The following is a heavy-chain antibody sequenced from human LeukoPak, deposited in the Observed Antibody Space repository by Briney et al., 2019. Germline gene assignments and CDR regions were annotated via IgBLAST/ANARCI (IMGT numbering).Heavy chain of an antibody. D-gene: IGHD3-3*01. CDR2: IYYSGST. Sequence: PSETLSLTCTVSGGSISSYYWSWIRQPPGKGLEWIGYIYYSGSTNYNPSLKSRVTISVDTSVNQFSLKLNSVTAADTAVYYCAKNGQSGFSFDPWGQGTLVTVSP. CDR1: GGSISSYY. V-gene: IGHV4-59*12. CDR3: AKNGQSGFSFDP. J-gene: IGHJ5*02.